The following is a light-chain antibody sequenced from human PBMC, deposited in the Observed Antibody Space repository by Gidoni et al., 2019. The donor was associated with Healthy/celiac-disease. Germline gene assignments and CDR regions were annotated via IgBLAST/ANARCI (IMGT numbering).Light chain of an antibody. J-gene: IGKJ2*01. CDR3: QQYGSSPHT. CDR1: QSVSSSY. Sequence: ELVLTHSPGTLSLSPGERATLSCRASQSVSSSYLAWYQQKPGQAPRLLIYGASSRATGIPDRFSGSGSGTDFTLTISRLEPEDFAVYYCQQYGSSPHTFGQGTKVEIK. CDR2: GAS. V-gene: IGKV3-20*01.